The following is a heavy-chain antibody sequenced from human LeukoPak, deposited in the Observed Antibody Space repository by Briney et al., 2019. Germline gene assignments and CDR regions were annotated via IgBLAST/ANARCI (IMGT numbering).Heavy chain of an antibody. J-gene: IGHJ6*02. D-gene: IGHD2-2*02. CDR3: ARLPVGYCSSTSCYTDYYYYGMDV. CDR1: RFTFSSYS. V-gene: IGHV3-21*01. CDR2: ISSSSSYI. Sequence: GGSLRLSCAASRFTFSSYSMNWVRQAPGKGLEWVSSISSSSSYIYYADSVKGRFTISRDNAKNSLYLQMNSLRAEDTAVYYCARLPVGYCSSTSCYTDYYYYGMDVWGQGTTVTVSS.